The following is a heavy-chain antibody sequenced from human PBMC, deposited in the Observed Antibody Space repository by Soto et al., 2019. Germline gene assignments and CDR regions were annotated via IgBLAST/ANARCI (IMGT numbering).Heavy chain of an antibody. Sequence: GGSMIVSCAASGLSSRSYAMSWDRQDPGKGLEWVSAIRGSGGSTYYADSVKGRFTISRDNSKNTLYLQMNSLRAEDTAVYYCAKDVRSTRILSSHWGQGTLVTVSS. CDR3: AKDVRSTRILSSH. D-gene: IGHD2-2*01. V-gene: IGHV3-23*01. J-gene: IGHJ4*02. CDR2: IRGSGGST. CDR1: GLSSRSYA.